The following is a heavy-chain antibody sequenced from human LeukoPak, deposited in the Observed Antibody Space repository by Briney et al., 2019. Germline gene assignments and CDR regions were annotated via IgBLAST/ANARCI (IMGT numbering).Heavy chain of an antibody. V-gene: IGHV4-39*07. D-gene: IGHD1-14*01. J-gene: IGHJ4*02. Sequence: SETLSLTCTVSGGSISSSSYYWGWIRQPPGKGLEWIGSIYYSGSTHYNPSLKSRVTISVDTSKNQFSLKLSSVTAADTAVYYCARDVRYFDYWGQGTLVTVSS. CDR3: ARDVRYFDY. CDR1: GGSISSSSYY. CDR2: IYYSGST.